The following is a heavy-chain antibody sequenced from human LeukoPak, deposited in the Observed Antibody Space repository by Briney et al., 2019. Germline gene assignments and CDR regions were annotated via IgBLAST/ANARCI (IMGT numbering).Heavy chain of an antibody. Sequence: PGGSLRLSCAASGFTFSDYYMSWVRLAPGKGLEWVSYISSSGSNLYYTDSVKGRFTISRDNAKNTLHLQMNSLRVEDTAVYFCARDRQAGWNVLDYWGQGTPVTVSS. D-gene: IGHD1-1*01. CDR3: ARDRQAGWNVLDY. V-gene: IGHV3-11*04. J-gene: IGHJ4*02. CDR1: GFTFSDYY. CDR2: ISSSGSNL.